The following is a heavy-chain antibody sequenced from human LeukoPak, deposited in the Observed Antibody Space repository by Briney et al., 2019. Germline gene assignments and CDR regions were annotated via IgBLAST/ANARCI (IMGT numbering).Heavy chain of an antibody. Sequence: SETLSLTCTVSGGSISSYYWSWIRQTPGKGLEWIGHISNNGDTNYNPSLKSRVSISVDTSKKRVSLDLTSVTAADTAVYYCARIVPYNYGYIDYWGQGTLVTVSS. V-gene: IGHV4-59*01. CDR2: ISNNGDT. D-gene: IGHD5-18*01. J-gene: IGHJ4*02. CDR1: GGSISSYY. CDR3: ARIVPYNYGYIDY.